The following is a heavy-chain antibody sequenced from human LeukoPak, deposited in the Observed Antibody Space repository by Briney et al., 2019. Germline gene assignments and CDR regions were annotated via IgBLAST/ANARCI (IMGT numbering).Heavy chain of an antibody. Sequence: GGSLRLSCAASGFTFSSYSMNWVRQAPGKGLEWVSSISSSSSYIYYADSVKGRFTISRDNAKNSLYLQMNSLRAEDTAVYYCARDVGRAAAVLFDYWGQGTLVTVSS. CDR3: ARDVGRAAAVLFDY. V-gene: IGHV3-21*01. CDR2: ISSSSSYI. J-gene: IGHJ4*02. D-gene: IGHD6-13*01. CDR1: GFTFSSYS.